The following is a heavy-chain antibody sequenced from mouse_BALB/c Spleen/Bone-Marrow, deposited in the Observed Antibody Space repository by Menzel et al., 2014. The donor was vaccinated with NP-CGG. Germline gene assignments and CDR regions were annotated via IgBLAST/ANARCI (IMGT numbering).Heavy chain of an antibody. D-gene: IGHD1-1*01. CDR3: ARASVVPYYSDF. V-gene: IGHV1-9*01. Sequence: QVQLQQSGAELMKPGASVKISCKATGYTFSNYWIDWVKQRPGHGLEWIGEILPGSGTANYNEKFKGKATSTADTSSNTAYMQLSSLTSEDSALYYCARASVVPYYSDFWGQGTTLTVSS. CDR2: ILPGSGTA. CDR1: GYTFSNYW. J-gene: IGHJ2*01.